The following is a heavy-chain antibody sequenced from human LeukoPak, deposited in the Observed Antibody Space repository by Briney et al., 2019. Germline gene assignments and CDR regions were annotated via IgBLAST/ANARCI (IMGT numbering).Heavy chain of an antibody. CDR2: IYYSGST. CDR3: ARATPRYYYDNSGYWFDY. V-gene: IGHV4-31*03. CDR1: GGSISSGGYY. J-gene: IGHJ4*02. D-gene: IGHD3-22*01. Sequence: SETLSLTCTVSGGSISSGGYYWSWIRQHPGKGLEWIGYIYYSGSTYYNPSLKSRVTISVDTSKNQFSLKLSSVTAADTAVYYCARATPRYYYDNSGYWFDYWGQGTLVTVSS.